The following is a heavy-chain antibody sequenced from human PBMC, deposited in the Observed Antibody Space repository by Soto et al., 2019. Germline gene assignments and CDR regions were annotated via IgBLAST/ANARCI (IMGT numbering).Heavy chain of an antibody. J-gene: IGHJ5*02. V-gene: IGHV4-38-2*01. D-gene: IGHD4-17*01. CDR3: ARGAATVTPGWFDP. Sequence: SETLSLTCAVSGYSISSGYYWGWIRQTPGKGLEWIASIYHSGSTYYNPSLKSRVTISVDTSKNQLSLKLTSVTAADTAVYYCARGAATVTPGWFDPWGQGIMVTVSS. CDR1: GYSISSGYY. CDR2: IYHSGST.